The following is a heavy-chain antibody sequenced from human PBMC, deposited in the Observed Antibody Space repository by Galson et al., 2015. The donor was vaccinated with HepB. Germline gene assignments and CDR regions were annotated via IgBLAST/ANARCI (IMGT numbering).Heavy chain of an antibody. J-gene: IGHJ6*03. CDR1: GGSIRSGAYY. D-gene: IGHD4-11*01. CDR3: AASTVSGAYYDMDV. V-gene: IGHV4-31*03. CDR2: IYYSGST. Sequence: TLSLTCTVSGGSIRSGAYYWSWIRQHPGKGLEWIAYIYYSGSTFYNPSLKSRVTISVDTSKNQFSLILSSVTAADTAVYYCAASTVSGAYYDMDVWGKGTTVTVSS.